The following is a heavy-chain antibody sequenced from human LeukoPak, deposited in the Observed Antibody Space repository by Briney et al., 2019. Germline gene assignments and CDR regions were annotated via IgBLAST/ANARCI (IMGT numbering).Heavy chain of an antibody. V-gene: IGHV4-34*01. CDR1: GGSFSGYY. Sequence: KPSETLSLTCAVYGGSFSGYYWSWIRQPPGKGLEWIGEINHSGSTNYNPSLKSRVTISVDTSKNQFSLKLSSVTAADTAVYYCARGLRGMIVPGGQGTLDSVSS. D-gene: IGHD3-22*01. J-gene: IGHJ4*02. CDR2: INHSGST. CDR3: ARGLRGMIVP.